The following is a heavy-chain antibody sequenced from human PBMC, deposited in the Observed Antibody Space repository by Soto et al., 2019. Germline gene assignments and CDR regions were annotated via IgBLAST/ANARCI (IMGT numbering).Heavy chain of an antibody. Sequence: ASVKVSCKASGYTFTSYYMHWVRQAPGQGLEWMGIINPSGGSTSYAQKLQGRVTMTRDTSTSTVYMELSSLRSEDTAVYYCARDNPYYYDSSGYTWFDPWGQGTLVTVSS. CDR3: ARDNPYYYDSSGYTWFDP. J-gene: IGHJ5*02. V-gene: IGHV1-46*03. CDR1: GYTFTSYY. CDR2: INPSGGST. D-gene: IGHD3-22*01.